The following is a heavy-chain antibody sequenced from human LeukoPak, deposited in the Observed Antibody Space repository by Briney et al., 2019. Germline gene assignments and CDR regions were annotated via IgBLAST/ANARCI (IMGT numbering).Heavy chain of an antibody. CDR2: ISGSGGST. J-gene: IGHJ4*02. Sequence: GGSLRLSCAASGFTFSSYAMSWVRQAPGKGLEWVSAISGSGGSTYYADSVKGRFTISRDNSKNTRYLQMNSLRAEDTAVYYCAKVAPVYGDYENYYFDYWGQGTLVTVSS. D-gene: IGHD4-17*01. V-gene: IGHV3-23*01. CDR3: AKVAPVYGDYENYYFDY. CDR1: GFTFSSYA.